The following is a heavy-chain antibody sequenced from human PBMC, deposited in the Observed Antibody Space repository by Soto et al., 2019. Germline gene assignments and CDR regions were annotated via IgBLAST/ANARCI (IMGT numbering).Heavy chain of an antibody. V-gene: IGHV4-61*01. CDR2: IDYSGST. Sequence: QVQLQESGPGLVKPSETLPLTCTVSGGSVSSGRYYWSWIRQPPGKGLEWIGHIDYSGSTNYNPSLKSRVTISVDTSKNQFSLKLSSVTAADTAVYYCARAGAVADPFDYWGQGTLVTVSS. CDR3: ARAGAVADPFDY. D-gene: IGHD6-19*01. J-gene: IGHJ4*02. CDR1: GGSVSSGRYY.